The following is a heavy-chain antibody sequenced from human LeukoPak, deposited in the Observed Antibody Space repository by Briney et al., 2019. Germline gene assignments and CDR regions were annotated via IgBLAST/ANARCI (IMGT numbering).Heavy chain of an antibody. J-gene: IGHJ3*02. CDR1: DFTFSSYS. V-gene: IGHV3-21*01. Sequence: GGSLRLSCTASDFTFSSYSLNWVRQAPGKGLEWVASISTSNYRYYADSLKGRFTISRDNAKNSLYLQMNSLRAEDTAVYYCARVSLVGGAFDIWGQGTMVTVSS. CDR2: ISTSNYR. CDR3: ARVSLVGGAFDI. D-gene: IGHD2-15*01.